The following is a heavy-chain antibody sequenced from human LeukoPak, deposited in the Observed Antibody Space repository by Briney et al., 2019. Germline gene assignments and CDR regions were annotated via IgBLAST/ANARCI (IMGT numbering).Heavy chain of an antibody. Sequence: SETLSLTCTVSGGSISSGGYYWSWIRQHPGKGLEWIGYIYYSGSTYYNPSLKSRVTISVDTSKNQFSLKLSSVTAADTAVYYCARIAAAAGPVDYWGQGTLVTASS. V-gene: IGHV4-31*03. D-gene: IGHD6-13*01. J-gene: IGHJ4*02. CDR3: ARIAAAAGPVDY. CDR1: GGSISSGGYY. CDR2: IYYSGST.